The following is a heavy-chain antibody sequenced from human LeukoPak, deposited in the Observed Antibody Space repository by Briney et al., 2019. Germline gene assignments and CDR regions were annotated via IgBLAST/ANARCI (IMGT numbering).Heavy chain of an antibody. CDR3: ARDRGDIVVVPAANYMDV. V-gene: IGHV3-7*01. CDR2: IKQDGSEK. D-gene: IGHD2-2*01. Sequence: GGSLRLSCAASGFTFTSYWMSWVRQAPGKGLEWVANIKQDGSEKYYVDSVKGRFTISRDNAKNSLYLQMNSLRAEDTAVYYCARDRGDIVVVPAANYMDVWGKGTTVTVSS. J-gene: IGHJ6*03. CDR1: GFTFTSYW.